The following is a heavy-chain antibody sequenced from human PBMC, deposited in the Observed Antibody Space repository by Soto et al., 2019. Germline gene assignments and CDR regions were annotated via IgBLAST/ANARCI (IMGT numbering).Heavy chain of an antibody. CDR3: AREGYCSSTSCRHLSDAFDI. V-gene: IGHV3-21*01. Sequence: PGGSLRLSCATSGFTFSRNAMSWVRQAPGKGLEWFSTITGSGSGTYYADSVKGRFTISRDNAKNSLYLQMNSLRAEDTAVYYCAREGYCSSTSCRHLSDAFDIWGQGTMVTVSS. D-gene: IGHD2-2*01. CDR1: GFTFSRNA. J-gene: IGHJ3*02. CDR2: ITGSGSGT.